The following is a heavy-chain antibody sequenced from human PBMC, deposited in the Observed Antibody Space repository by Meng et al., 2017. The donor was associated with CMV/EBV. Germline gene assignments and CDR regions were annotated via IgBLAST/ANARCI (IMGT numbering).Heavy chain of an antibody. V-gene: IGHV3-21*01. J-gene: IGHJ4*02. CDR3: ASRPYNWNYFDY. CDR1: GCTFSSYS. CDR2: ISSSSSYI. D-gene: IGHD1-20*01. Sequence: CVASGCTFSSYSMDWVRQAPGKALEWVSSISSSSSYIYYADSVKGRFTISRDNAKNSLYLQMNSLRAEDTAVYYCASRPYNWNYFDYWGQGTLVTVSS.